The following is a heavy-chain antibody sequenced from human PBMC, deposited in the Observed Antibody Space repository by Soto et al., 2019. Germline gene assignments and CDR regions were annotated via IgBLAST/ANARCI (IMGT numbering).Heavy chain of an antibody. CDR2: ISSAGGNK. V-gene: IGHV3-30*18. D-gene: IGHD3-16*01. CDR3: AKVQFGRGILSNIMDV. Sequence: GGSLRLSCSTSGFTFTRSGMHWVRQAPGKGLDWVAVISSAGGNKYYGDSVRGRFTISRDNSNNTLFLEMNSLRVDDTAVYYWAKVQFGRGILSNIMDVWDQETTVTVSS. CDR1: GFTFTRSG. J-gene: IGHJ6*02.